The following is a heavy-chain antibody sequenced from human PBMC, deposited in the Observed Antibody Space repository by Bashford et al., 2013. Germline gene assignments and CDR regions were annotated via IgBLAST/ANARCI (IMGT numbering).Heavy chain of an antibody. CDR2: MYTSGIT. J-gene: IGHJ6*02. CDR1: GGSISSYF. D-gene: IGHD2-21*01. CDR3: AREVNGGDWRAMDV. V-gene: IGHV4-4*07. Sequence: SSETLSLTCTVSGGSISSYFWSWIRQPAGKGLEWIGRMYTSGITNYSPSLKSRVTMSLDASKNQFSLRLSSVTAADTAVYYCAREVNGGDWRAMDVWGQGTTVTVSS.